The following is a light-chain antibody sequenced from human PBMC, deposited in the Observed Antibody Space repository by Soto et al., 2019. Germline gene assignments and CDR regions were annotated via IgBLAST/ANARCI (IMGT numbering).Light chain of an antibody. V-gene: IGKV3-11*01. CDR1: QSVGTN. Sequence: EIVLTQSPATLSLSPGERATLSFRASQSVGTNLAWYQQKPGQAPRVLIYDASDRATGIPARFSGSGSGTDFTLTISSLEPEDFAVYYCQRRGDWPLYSFGQGTKLEIK. CDR3: QRRGDWPLYS. CDR2: DAS. J-gene: IGKJ2*03.